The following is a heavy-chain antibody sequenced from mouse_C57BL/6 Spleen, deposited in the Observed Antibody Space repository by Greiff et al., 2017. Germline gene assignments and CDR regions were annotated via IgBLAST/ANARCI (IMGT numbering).Heavy chain of an antibody. Sequence: DVMLVESGGGLVKPGGSLKLSCAASGFTFSSYAMSWVRQTPEKRLEWVATISDGGSYTYYPDNVKGRFTISRDNAKNNLYLQMSHLKSEDTAMYYCARDRHYYGSSYPAYWGQGTLVTVSA. CDR2: ISDGGSYT. CDR1: GFTFSSYA. CDR3: ARDRHYYGSSYPAY. D-gene: IGHD1-1*01. J-gene: IGHJ3*01. V-gene: IGHV5-4*01.